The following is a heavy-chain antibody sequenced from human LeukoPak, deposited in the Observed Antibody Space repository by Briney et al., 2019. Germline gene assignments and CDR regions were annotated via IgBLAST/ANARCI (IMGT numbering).Heavy chain of an antibody. CDR2: IYPGDSDT. CDR3: ARHSRRIYNWFDP. V-gene: IGHV5-51*01. CDR1: GYSFTSYR. Sequence: GESLKISCKGSGYSFTSYRIGWVRQMPGKGLEWMGIIYPGDSDTRYSPSFQGQVTISVDKSISTAYLQWSSLKASDTAMYYCARHSRRIYNWFDPWGQGTLVTVSS. D-gene: IGHD1-14*01. J-gene: IGHJ5*02.